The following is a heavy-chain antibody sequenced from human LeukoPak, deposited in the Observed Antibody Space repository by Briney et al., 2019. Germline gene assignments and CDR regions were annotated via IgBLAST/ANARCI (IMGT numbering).Heavy chain of an antibody. CDR3: AKDNDYGDY. CDR2: IRYDGSNK. Sequence: GRSLRLSCAASGFTFDDYAMHWVRQAPGKGLEWVAFIRYDGSNKYYADSVKGRFTISRDNSKNTLYLQMNSMRAEDTAVYYCAKDNDYGDYWGQGTLVTVSS. V-gene: IGHV3-30*02. J-gene: IGHJ4*02. CDR1: GFTFDDYA.